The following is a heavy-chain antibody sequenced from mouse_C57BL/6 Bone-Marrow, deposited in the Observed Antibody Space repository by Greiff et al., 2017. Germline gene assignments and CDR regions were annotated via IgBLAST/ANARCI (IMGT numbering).Heavy chain of an antibody. CDR2: ISSGGSYT. CDR3: ASPVVAPY. Sequence: EVMLVESGGDLVKPGGSLKLSCAASGFTFSSYGMSWVRQTPDKRLEWVATISSGGSYTYYPDSVKGRVTISRDNSKNTLYLQMSSLKSEATAMYYCASPVVAPYWGQGTLVTVSA. D-gene: IGHD1-1*02. V-gene: IGHV5-6*01. CDR1: GFTFSSYG. J-gene: IGHJ3*01.